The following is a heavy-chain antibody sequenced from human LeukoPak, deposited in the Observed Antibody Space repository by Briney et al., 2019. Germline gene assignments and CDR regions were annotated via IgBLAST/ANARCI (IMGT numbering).Heavy chain of an antibody. V-gene: IGHV4-39*07. CDR3: ARHYYSVLDY. D-gene: IGHD3-10*01. Sequence: SETLSLNCTVSGGSISSSSYYWGWIRQPPGKGLEWIGSIYYSGSTYYNTSLKSRVTISVDTSKNQFSLKLSSVTAADTAVYYCARHYYSVLDYWGQGTLVTVSS. CDR1: GGSISSSSYY. J-gene: IGHJ4*02. CDR2: IYYSGST.